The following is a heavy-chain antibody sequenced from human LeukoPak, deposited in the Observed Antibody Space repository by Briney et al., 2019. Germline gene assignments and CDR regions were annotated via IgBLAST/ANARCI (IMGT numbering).Heavy chain of an antibody. CDR2: IYSGGNT. Sequence: PGGSLRLSCAVSGFTFSTHAMSWVRQAPGKGLEWVSVIYSGGNTYYADSVKGRFTISRDNSKNTVYLQMNSLRAEDTAVYYCARGETSSYDYWGQGTLVTVSS. CDR1: GFTFSTHA. D-gene: IGHD2-2*01. J-gene: IGHJ4*02. V-gene: IGHV3-53*01. CDR3: ARGETSSYDY.